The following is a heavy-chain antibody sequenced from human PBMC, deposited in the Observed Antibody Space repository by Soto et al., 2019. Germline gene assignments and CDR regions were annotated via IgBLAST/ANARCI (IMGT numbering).Heavy chain of an antibody. D-gene: IGHD2-2*01. J-gene: IGHJ5*02. CDR3: ARDPQGYCSSTSCLQGWFDP. V-gene: IGHV3-21*01. CDR2: ISSSSSYI. Sequence: PWGSLRLSGAASGFTFSSYSMNWVRQAPGKGLEWVSSISSSSSYIYYADSVKGRFTISRDNAKNSLYLQMNSLRAEDTAVYYCARDPQGYCSSTSCLQGWFDPWGQGTLVTVSS. CDR1: GFTFSSYS.